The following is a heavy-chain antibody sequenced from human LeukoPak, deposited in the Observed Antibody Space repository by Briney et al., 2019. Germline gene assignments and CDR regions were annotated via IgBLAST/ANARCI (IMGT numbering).Heavy chain of an antibody. V-gene: IGHV4-39*01. CDR2: IYYSGST. J-gene: IGHJ5*02. Sequence: SETLSLTCTVSGGSISSSSYYWGWIRQPPGKGLEWIGSIYYSGSTYYNPSLNSRVTISVDTSKNKFSLKLSSVTAADTAVYYCARQYYYDSKRWFDPWGQGTLVTVSS. CDR3: ARQYYYDSKRWFDP. D-gene: IGHD3-22*01. CDR1: GGSISSSSYY.